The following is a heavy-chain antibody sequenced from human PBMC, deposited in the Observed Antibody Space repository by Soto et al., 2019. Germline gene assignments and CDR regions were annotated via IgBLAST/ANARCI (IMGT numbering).Heavy chain of an antibody. Sequence: QLQLQESGPGLVKSSETLSLTCTVSGGSISNSRYYWAWIRQPPGKGLEWIGSIYHTGNTYYNPSLRSRGTISVDTSKNQFSLKLTSVTAADTAVYYCARDYYDSSDYTTNWFDPWGQGTLVTVSS. CDR1: GGSISNSRYY. CDR3: ARDYYDSSDYTTNWFDP. J-gene: IGHJ5*02. D-gene: IGHD3-22*01. CDR2: IYHTGNT. V-gene: IGHV4-39*01.